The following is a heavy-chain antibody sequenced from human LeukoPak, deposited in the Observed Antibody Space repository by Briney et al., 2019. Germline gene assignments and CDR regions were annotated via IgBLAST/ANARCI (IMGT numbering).Heavy chain of an antibody. CDR1: GFTFSSYW. CDR3: AGGPKY. Sequence: GPLRLSCAASGFTFSSYWMSWARQAPGKGLEWVANIKQDGSEKYYVDSVKGRFTISRDNAKNSLYLQMNSLRDEETAVYYCAGGPKYWGRGTLVTVSS. V-gene: IGHV3-7*04. CDR2: IKQDGSEK. J-gene: IGHJ4*02.